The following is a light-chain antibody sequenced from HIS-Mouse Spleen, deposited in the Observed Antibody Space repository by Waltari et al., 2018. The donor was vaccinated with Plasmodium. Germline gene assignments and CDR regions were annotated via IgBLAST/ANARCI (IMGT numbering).Light chain of an antibody. CDR3: YSTDSSGNHRV. V-gene: IGLV3-10*01. CDR2: EDS. CDR1: ALPKQY. Sequence: SYELTQPPSVSVYPGQTARITCSGDALPKQYAYWYQQKSGQAPGLVIYEDSKRPSGIPERFSGSSSGTMATLTISGAQVEDEADYYCYSTDSSGNHRVFGGGTKLTVL. J-gene: IGLJ3*02.